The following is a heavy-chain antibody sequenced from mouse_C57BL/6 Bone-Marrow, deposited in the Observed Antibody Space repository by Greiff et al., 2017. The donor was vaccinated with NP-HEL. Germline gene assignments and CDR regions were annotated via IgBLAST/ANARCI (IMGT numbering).Heavy chain of an antibody. J-gene: IGHJ4*01. CDR3: VRLSTVVEFYAMDY. Sequence: EVQVVESGGGLVQPKGSLKLSCAASGFSFNTYAMNWVRQAPGKGLEWVARIRSKSNNYATYYADSVKDRFTISRDDSESMLYLQMNNLKTEDTAMYYCVRLSTVVEFYAMDYWGQGTSVTVSS. CDR1: GFSFNTYA. D-gene: IGHD1-1*01. V-gene: IGHV10-1*01. CDR2: IRSKSNNYAT.